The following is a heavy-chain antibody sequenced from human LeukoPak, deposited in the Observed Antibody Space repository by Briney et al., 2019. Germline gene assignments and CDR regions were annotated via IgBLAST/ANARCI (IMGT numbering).Heavy chain of an antibody. Sequence: GGSLRLSCAASGFTFSSYSMNWVRQAPGKGLEWVSSISSSSYIYYADSVKGRFTISRDNAKNSLYLQMNSLRAEDTAVYYCARDGTVINYYYYGMDVWGQGTTVTVSS. J-gene: IGHJ6*02. D-gene: IGHD4-17*01. V-gene: IGHV3-21*01. CDR2: ISSSSYI. CDR1: GFTFSSYS. CDR3: ARDGTVINYYYYGMDV.